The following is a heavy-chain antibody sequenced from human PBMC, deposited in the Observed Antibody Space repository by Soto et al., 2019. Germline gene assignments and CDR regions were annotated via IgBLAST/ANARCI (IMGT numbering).Heavy chain of an antibody. CDR2: ISYDGSNK. J-gene: IGHJ4*02. CDR3: AREDSYGSFDY. Sequence: QVQLVESGGGVVQPGRSLRLSCAASGFTFSSYAMLWVRQAPGKGLEWVAVISYDGSNKSYADSVKGRFTISRDNSKNRLYLQMNSLRAEDTAVYYCAREDSYGSFDYWGQGTLVTVSS. CDR1: GFTFSSYA. V-gene: IGHV3-30-3*01. D-gene: IGHD5-18*01.